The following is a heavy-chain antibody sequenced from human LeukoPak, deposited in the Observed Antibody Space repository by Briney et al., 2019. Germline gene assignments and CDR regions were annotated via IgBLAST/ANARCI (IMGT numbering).Heavy chain of an antibody. J-gene: IGHJ4*02. V-gene: IGHV3-30*18. D-gene: IGHD2-8*02. Sequence: GRSLRLSCAATGYTFSTYGMHWVRQAPGKGLEWVAAISNDGNKKYYADSVKGRFTISRDNPKNTLFLQMNSLRAEDTAVYYCAKEGWDKSYWYGRIDYWGQGTLVTVSS. CDR1: GYTFSTYG. CDR3: AKEGWDKSYWYGRIDY. CDR2: ISNDGNKK.